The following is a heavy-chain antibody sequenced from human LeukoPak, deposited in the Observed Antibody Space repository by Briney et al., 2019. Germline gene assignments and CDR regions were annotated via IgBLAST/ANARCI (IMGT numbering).Heavy chain of an antibody. J-gene: IGHJ6*02. CDR2: INPNSGGT. CDR3: AISSGSTSYGMDV. CDR1: GYTFTGYY. Sequence: GASVKVSCKASGYTFTGYYMHWERQAPGQGLEWMGWINPNSGGTNYAQKFQGRVSMTRDTAISTAYMELSRLRSDDTAVYYCAISSGSTSYGMDVWGQGTTVTVSS. V-gene: IGHV1-2*02. D-gene: IGHD3-10*01.